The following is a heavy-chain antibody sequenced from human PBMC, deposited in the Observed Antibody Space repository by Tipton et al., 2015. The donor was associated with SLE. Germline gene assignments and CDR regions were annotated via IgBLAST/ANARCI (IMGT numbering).Heavy chain of an antibody. Sequence: TLSLTCTVSGGSISSSSYYWGWIRQPPGKGLEWIGSIYYSGSTNYNPSLKSRVTISVDTSKNQFSLKLSSVTAADTAVYYCARYRAAGYFDYRGQGTLVTVSS. V-gene: IGHV4-39*07. CDR1: GGSISSSSYY. CDR2: IYYSGST. J-gene: IGHJ4*02. CDR3: ARYRAAGYFDY. D-gene: IGHD6-13*01.